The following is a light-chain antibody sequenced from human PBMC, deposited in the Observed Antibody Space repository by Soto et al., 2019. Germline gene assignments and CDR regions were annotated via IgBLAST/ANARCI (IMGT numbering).Light chain of an antibody. CDR3: QHMRT. CDR1: RSLQTW. Sequence: IQMTQSPSTLSASMGDRVTITGRASRSLQTWLAWYQQKPGKVPKLLIYDASTLESGVPSRFSGSGFGTEFSLTISSLQPDDFGSYYCQHMRTFGQGTKVDIK. J-gene: IGKJ1*01. CDR2: DAS. V-gene: IGKV1-5*01.